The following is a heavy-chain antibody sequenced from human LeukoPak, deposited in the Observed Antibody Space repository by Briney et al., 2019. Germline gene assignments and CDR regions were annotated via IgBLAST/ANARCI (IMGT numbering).Heavy chain of an antibody. CDR2: TYYRSKWYH. Sequence: SQTLSLTCAISGDSVSSNSVAWNWIRQSPSRGLEWLGRTYYRSKWYHDYAVSVKSRITINLDTSKNQFSLQVNSVTPEDTAVYYCARGPQLEYSSSWFGYWGQGTLVTVSS. J-gene: IGHJ5*01. V-gene: IGHV6-1*01. D-gene: IGHD6-13*01. CDR3: ARGPQLEYSSSWFGY. CDR1: GDSVSSNSVA.